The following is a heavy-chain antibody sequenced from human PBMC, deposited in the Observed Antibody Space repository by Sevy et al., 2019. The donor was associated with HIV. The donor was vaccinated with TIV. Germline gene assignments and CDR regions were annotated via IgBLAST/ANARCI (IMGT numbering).Heavy chain of an antibody. CDR3: ARDDNGDYSNYADSTGRYYYYYYGMDV. D-gene: IGHD4-4*01. Sequence: GGSLRLSCAASGFTFSSYAMHWVRQAPGKGLEWVAVISYDGSNKYYADSVKGRFTISRDNSKNTLYLKMNGLRAEDTAVYYCARDDNGDYSNYADSTGRYYYYYYGMDVWGQGTTVTVSS. CDR1: GFTFSSYA. J-gene: IGHJ6*02. CDR2: ISYDGSNK. V-gene: IGHV3-30-3*01.